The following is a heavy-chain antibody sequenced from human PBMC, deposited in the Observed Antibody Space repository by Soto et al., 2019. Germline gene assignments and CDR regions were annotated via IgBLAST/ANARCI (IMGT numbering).Heavy chain of an antibody. V-gene: IGHV4-39*01. CDR3: AIDSSAAARTTPGMDV. D-gene: IGHD6-13*01. CDR1: GGSISSSSYY. Sequence: QLQLQESGPGLVKPSETLSLTCTVSGGSISSSSYYWGWIRQPPGKGLEWIGSIYYSGSTYYNPSLKSRVTISVDTSKNQFSLKLSSVTAADTAVYYCAIDSSAAARTTPGMDVWGQGTTVTVSS. CDR2: IYYSGST. J-gene: IGHJ6*02.